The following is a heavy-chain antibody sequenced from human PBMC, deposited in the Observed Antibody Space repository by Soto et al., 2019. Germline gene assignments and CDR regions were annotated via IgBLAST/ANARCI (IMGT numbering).Heavy chain of an antibody. V-gene: IGHV1-69*12. J-gene: IGHJ4*02. D-gene: IGHD1-7*01. CDR1: GGTFSSYV. CDR2: IIPIFGTA. CDR3: ARRTTLGSYCDY. Sequence: QVQLVQSGAEVKKPGSSVKVSCKASGGTFSSYVINWVRQAPGQGLEWMGGIIPIFGTANYAQKFQGRVTITAVESTSTAYMELSSLRSEDTAVYYCARRTTLGSYCDYWGQGTLVTVSS.